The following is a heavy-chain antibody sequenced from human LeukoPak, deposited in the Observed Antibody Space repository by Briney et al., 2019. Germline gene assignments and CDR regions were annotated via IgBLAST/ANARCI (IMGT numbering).Heavy chain of an antibody. V-gene: IGHV3-33*01. CDR2: TWAEGSDK. CDR3: SRGVTATRPGIAAASYYYYYTDV. J-gene: IGHJ6*03. D-gene: IGHD6-13*01. Sequence: PGRSLRLSCAASGFTFSSYGLHWGRQAPGKGPEWVAVTWAEGSDKYSADSVKGRFTLSRDNSQKTPYLHMSSPRAEDTALSYYSRGVTATRPGIAAASYYYYYTDVWRKGTSVTVPS. CDR1: GFTFSSYG.